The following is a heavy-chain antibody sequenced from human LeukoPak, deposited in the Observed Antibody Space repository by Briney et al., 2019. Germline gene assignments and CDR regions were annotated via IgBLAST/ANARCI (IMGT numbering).Heavy chain of an antibody. J-gene: IGHJ4*02. CDR1: GGSVSNSSYF. D-gene: IGHD3-3*01. CDR3: ARGVNFCTSSHCRGDYFGS. V-gene: IGHV4-39*01. Sequence: SETLSLTCSVSGGSVSNSSYFWAWIRQPPGKGLEWIGSIYFTGTTYYNPSLRSRVTISVTTSKNQFSLRLTSVTAADTALYYCARGVNFCTSSHCRGDYFGSLGQGSLVSVSS. CDR2: IYFTGTT.